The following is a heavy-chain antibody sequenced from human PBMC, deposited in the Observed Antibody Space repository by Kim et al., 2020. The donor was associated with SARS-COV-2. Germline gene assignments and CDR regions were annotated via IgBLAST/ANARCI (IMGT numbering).Heavy chain of an antibody. D-gene: IGHD3-22*01. CDR2: INAGNGNT. Sequence: ASVKVSCKASGYTFTSYAMHWVRQAPGQRLEWMGWINAGNGNTKYSQKFQGRVTITRDTSASTAYMELSSLRSEDTAVYYCARTSGYFNWFDPWGQGTLVTVSS. CDR3: ARTSGYFNWFDP. J-gene: IGHJ5*02. CDR1: GYTFTSYA. V-gene: IGHV1-3*01.